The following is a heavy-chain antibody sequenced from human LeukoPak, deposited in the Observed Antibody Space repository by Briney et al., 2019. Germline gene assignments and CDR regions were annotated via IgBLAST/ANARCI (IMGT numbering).Heavy chain of an antibody. CDR3: ARGHYDSSGYPLPPRRGLLEY. CDR1: GFTFSSYS. J-gene: IGHJ4*02. Sequence: PGGSLRLSCAASGFTFSSYSMNWVRQAPGKGLEWVSSISSSSSYIYYADSVKGRFTISRDNAKNSLYLQMNSLRAVDTAVYYCARGHYDSSGYPLPPRRGLLEYWGQGTLVTVSS. D-gene: IGHD3-22*01. CDR2: ISSSSSYI. V-gene: IGHV3-21*01.